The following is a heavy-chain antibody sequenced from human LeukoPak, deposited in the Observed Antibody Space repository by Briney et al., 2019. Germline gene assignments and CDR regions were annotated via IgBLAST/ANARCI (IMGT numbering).Heavy chain of an antibody. CDR2: INHSGST. CDR1: GGSFSGYY. CDR3: ASLAGSQSGDDAFDI. Sequence: SETLSLTCAVYGGSFSGYYWSWIRQPPGKGLEWIGEINHSGSTNYNPSLKSRVTTSVDTSKNQFSLKLSSVTAADTAVYYCASLAGSQSGDDAFDIWGQGTMVTVSS. J-gene: IGHJ3*02. D-gene: IGHD3-10*01. V-gene: IGHV4-34*01.